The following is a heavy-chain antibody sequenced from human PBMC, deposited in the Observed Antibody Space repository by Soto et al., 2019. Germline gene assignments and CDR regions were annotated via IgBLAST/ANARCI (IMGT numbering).Heavy chain of an antibody. CDR2: ISSSGSTI. CDR3: ARARFDYGDPVDY. V-gene: IGHV3-48*03. J-gene: IGHJ4*02. Sequence: PGGSLRLSCAASGFTFSSYEMNWVRQAPGKGLEWVSYISSSGSTIYYADSVKGRFTISRDNAKNSLYLQMNSLRAEDTAVYYCARARFDYGDPVDYWGQGTLVTVSS. CDR1: GFTFSSYE. D-gene: IGHD4-17*01.